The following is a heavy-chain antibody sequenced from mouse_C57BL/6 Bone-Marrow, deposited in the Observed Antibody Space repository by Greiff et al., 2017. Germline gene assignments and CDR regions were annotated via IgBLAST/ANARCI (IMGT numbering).Heavy chain of an antibody. Sequence: VQLQQSGAELARPGASVKLSCKASGYTFTSYGISWVKQRTGQGLEWIGEIYPRSGNTYYNEKFKGKATLTADKSTSTAYMELSSLTSEDSAVYFCARGGGGIFDYWGQGTTLTVSS. CDR1: GYTFTSYG. V-gene: IGHV1-81*01. J-gene: IGHJ2*01. CDR3: ARGGGGIFDY. D-gene: IGHD1-1*02. CDR2: IYPRSGNT.